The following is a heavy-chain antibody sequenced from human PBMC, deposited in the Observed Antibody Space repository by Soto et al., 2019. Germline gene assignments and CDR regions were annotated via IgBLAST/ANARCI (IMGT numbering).Heavy chain of an antibody. J-gene: IGHJ5*02. V-gene: IGHV1-69*12. D-gene: IGHD1-26*01. Sequence: QVQLVQSGAEMKKPGSSVKVSCKASGGTFSSYAISWVRQAPGQGLQWMGGIIPIFGTANYAQKFQGRVTITADESTSTAYMELSSLRSEDTAVYYCARGRPSGSYLYNWFDPWGQGTLVTVSS. CDR1: GGTFSSYA. CDR2: IIPIFGTA. CDR3: ARGRPSGSYLYNWFDP.